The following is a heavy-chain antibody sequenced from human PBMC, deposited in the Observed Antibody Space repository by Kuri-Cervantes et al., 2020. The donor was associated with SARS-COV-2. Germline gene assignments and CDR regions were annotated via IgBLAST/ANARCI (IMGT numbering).Heavy chain of an antibody. J-gene: IGHJ4*02. CDR1: GFIFSGYA. V-gene: IGHV3-30*14. D-gene: IGHD6-19*01. Sequence: GESLKISCEASGFIFSGYAIDWVRQAPGKGLEWVAIISYDGRNTKYADSVKGRFTISRDNSKNFVYLQMNSLRIEDTAEYFCARDPWSADISGRKSPFDYWGQGTLVTVSS. CDR2: ISYDGRNT. CDR3: ARDPWSADISGRKSPFDY.